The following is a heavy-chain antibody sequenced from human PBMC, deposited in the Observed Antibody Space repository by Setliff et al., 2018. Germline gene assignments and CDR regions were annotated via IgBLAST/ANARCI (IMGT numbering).Heavy chain of an antibody. CDR2: INHSASN. CDR1: GASINSLSW. Sequence: SETLSLTCAVSGASINSLSWWSWVRQPPGKGLEWIGEINHSASNNYNPSLKSRVTISVDTSKNQFSLTLSSVTAADTAVYYCARLPNYVWGSPVDYWGQGTLVTVSS. J-gene: IGHJ4*02. D-gene: IGHD3-16*01. CDR3: ARLPNYVWGSPVDY. V-gene: IGHV4-4*02.